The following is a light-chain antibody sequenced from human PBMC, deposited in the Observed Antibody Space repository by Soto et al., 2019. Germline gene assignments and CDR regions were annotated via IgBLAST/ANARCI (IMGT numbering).Light chain of an antibody. V-gene: IGKV3-20*01. Sequence: ELVLTQSPGTLSLSQGERATLSCRASQSISSSYLAWYQQKPGQAPRLLIYAASSSATGIPDRFSGSRSGTDFTLTISRLEPEDFAVYYCQQYCSSSYTFGKWTKLEIK. J-gene: IGKJ2*01. CDR3: QQYCSSSYT. CDR1: QSISSSY. CDR2: AAS.